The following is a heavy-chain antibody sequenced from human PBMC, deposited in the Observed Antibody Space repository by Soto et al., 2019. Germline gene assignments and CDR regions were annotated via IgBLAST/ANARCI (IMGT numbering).Heavy chain of an antibody. CDR2: IIPSGGST. Sequence: ASVKVSCKASGYTFTSYYMHWVRQAPGQGLEWVGIIIPSGGSTSYAQKFQGRVTMTRDTSTTTVYMELSSLRSEDTAVYYCAKDILFDYWGQGTLVTVSS. CDR1: GYTFTSYY. J-gene: IGHJ4*02. CDR3: AKDILFDY. D-gene: IGHD2-15*01. V-gene: IGHV1-46*01.